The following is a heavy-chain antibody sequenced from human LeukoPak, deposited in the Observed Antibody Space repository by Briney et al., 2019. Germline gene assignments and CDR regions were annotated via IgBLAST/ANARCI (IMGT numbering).Heavy chain of an antibody. V-gene: IGHV3-9*01. D-gene: IGHD6-6*01. Sequence: SLKISCAASGFTFDDYVMHWVRQAPGKGLEWVSGISWNSGSIGYADSVMGRFTISRDNAKNSLYLQMNSLRAEDTALYYCAKGLYSSSYSWFDPWGQGTLVTVSS. CDR2: ISWNSGSI. J-gene: IGHJ5*02. CDR3: AKGLYSSSYSWFDP. CDR1: GFTFDDYV.